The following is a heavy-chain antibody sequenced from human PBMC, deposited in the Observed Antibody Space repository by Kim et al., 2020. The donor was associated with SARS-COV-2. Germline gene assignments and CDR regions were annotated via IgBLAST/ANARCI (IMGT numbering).Heavy chain of an antibody. CDR1: GGSISIYY. J-gene: IGHJ4*02. Sequence: SETLSLTCTVSGGSISIYYWSWIRQPPGKGLEWIGYIYYSGSTNYNPSLKSRVTISVDTSKNQFSLKLSSVTAADTAVYYCARALGSRVANWGQGTLVTVSS. V-gene: IGHV4-59*13. CDR3: ARALGSRVAN. CDR2: IYYSGST. D-gene: IGHD3-10*02.